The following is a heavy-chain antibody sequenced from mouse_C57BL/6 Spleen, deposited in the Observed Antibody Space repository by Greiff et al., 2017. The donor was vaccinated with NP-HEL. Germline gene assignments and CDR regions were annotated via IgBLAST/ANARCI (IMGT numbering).Heavy chain of an antibody. CDR1: GFTFSSYT. Sequence: EVKLMESGGGLVKPGGSLKLSCAASGFTFSSYTMSWVRQTPEKRLEWVATISGGGGNTYYPDSVKGRFTISRDNAKNTLYLQMSSLRSEDTALYYCARHKYYGSSYYAMDYWGQGTSVTVSS. J-gene: IGHJ4*01. D-gene: IGHD1-1*01. V-gene: IGHV5-9*01. CDR2: ISGGGGNT. CDR3: ARHKYYGSSYYAMDY.